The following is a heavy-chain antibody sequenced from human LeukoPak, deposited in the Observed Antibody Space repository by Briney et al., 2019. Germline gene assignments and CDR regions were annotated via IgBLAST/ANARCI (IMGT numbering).Heavy chain of an antibody. Sequence: ASVKVSCKASGYTFTSYGISWVRQAPGQGLEWMGWISAYNGNTNYAQKLQGRVTMTTDTSTSTAYMELRSLRSDDTAVYYCARDLGYYDSSGSNFDYWGQGTLVTVSS. CDR2: ISAYNGNT. V-gene: IGHV1-18*01. CDR3: ARDLGYYDSSGSNFDY. CDR1: GYTFTSYG. D-gene: IGHD3-22*01. J-gene: IGHJ4*02.